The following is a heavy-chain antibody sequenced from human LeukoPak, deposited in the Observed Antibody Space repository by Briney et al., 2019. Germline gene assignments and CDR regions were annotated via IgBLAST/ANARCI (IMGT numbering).Heavy chain of an antibody. Sequence: NPSETLSLTCSVSGDSISYFYWSWIRQAAGKGLEWIGRISGSGSTDYNPSLKSRVTISLDTSKNQFSLKLNSVTAADTAVYYCARRAGEYSHPYDYWGQGTLVTVSS. CDR2: ISGSGST. D-gene: IGHD4-17*01. CDR3: ARRAGEYSHPYDY. CDR1: GDSISYFY. V-gene: IGHV4-4*07. J-gene: IGHJ4*02.